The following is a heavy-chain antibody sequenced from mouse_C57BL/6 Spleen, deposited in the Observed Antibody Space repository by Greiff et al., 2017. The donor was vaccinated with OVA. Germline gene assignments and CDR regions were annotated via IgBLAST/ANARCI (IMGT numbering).Heavy chain of an antibody. Sequence: QVQLQQSGAELVKPGASVKLSCKASGYTFTEYTIHWVKQRSGQGLEWIGWFYPGSGSIKYNEKFKDKATLTADKSSSTVYMELSRWTSEDSAVYFCARHEERRYGTNWYFDVWGTGTTVTVSS. J-gene: IGHJ1*03. CDR3: ARHEERRYGTNWYFDV. CDR1: GYTFTEYT. CDR2: FYPGSGSI. D-gene: IGHD2-10*02. V-gene: IGHV1-62-2*01.